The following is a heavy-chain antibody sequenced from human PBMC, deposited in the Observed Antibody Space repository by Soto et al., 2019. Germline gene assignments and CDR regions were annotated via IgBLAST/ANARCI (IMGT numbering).Heavy chain of an antibody. J-gene: IGHJ6*04. CDR2: ISYDGSNK. D-gene: IGHD3-3*01. CDR3: AKGGWVRFLEWLSPQDV. Sequence: GGSLRLSCAASGFTFSSNGMQSVRQAPGKGLEWVAVISYDGSNKYYADSVKGRFTISRDNSKNTLYLQMNSLRAEDTAAYYCAKGGWVRFLEWLSPQDVWGKGTTVTVSS. V-gene: IGHV3-30*18. CDR1: GFTFSSNG.